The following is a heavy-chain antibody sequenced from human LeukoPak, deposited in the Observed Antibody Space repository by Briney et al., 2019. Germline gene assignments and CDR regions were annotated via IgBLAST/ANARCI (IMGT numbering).Heavy chain of an antibody. J-gene: IGHJ5*02. CDR1: GFTFNNAW. CDR2: IKSKADGETT. CDR3: TTDGYYVSGIS. D-gene: IGHD3-10*01. Sequence: KPGGSLRLSCAASGFTFNNAWMSWVRQAPGKGLEWVGRIKSKADGETTDYASPVKGRFIISRDDSKDTLYLQMNSLKTEDTAVYYCTTDGYYVSGISWGQGTLVTVSS. V-gene: IGHV3-15*01.